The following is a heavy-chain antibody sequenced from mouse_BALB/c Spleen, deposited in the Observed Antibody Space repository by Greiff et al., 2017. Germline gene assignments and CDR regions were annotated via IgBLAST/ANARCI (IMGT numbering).Heavy chain of an antibody. V-gene: IGHV14-4*02. D-gene: IGHD2-12*01. Sequence: VQLQQSGAELVRSGASVKLSCTASGFNIKAYYMHWVKQRPEQGLEWIGWIDPENGDTEYATKFQGKATMNADTSSNTAYLQLSSLTSEDTAVYYYNADTTNTFAYWGQGTLVTVSA. J-gene: IGHJ3*01. CDR1: GFNIKAYY. CDR2: IDPENGDT. CDR3: NADTTNTFAY.